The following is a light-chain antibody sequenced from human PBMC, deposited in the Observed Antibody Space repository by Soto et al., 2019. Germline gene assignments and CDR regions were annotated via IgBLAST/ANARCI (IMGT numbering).Light chain of an antibody. V-gene: IGKV3-11*01. CDR2: DAS. J-gene: IGKJ4*01. CDR1: QPIRDY. Sequence: VLTQSPASLSLSPGDRDTLSCRASQPIRDYLAWYQQKPGQAPRLLIYDASYRATGIPARFSGSGSGTDFTLTISSLEPEDFAFYYCQQRGGWPLTFGGGTQVEIK. CDR3: QQRGGWPLT.